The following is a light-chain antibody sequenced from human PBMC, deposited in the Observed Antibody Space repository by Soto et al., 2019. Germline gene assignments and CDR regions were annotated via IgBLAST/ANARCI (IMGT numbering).Light chain of an antibody. CDR3: SSYAGSNIPVV. J-gene: IGLJ2*01. CDR2: EVS. Sequence: QSALTQPPSASGSPGTSVTISCTGTSSDVGGYNYVSWYQQHPGKAPKLMIYEVSKRPSGVTDRFSGSNSGNTASLTVSGLQAEDEADYYCSSYAGSNIPVVFGGGTKLTVL. V-gene: IGLV2-8*01. CDR1: SSDVGGYNY.